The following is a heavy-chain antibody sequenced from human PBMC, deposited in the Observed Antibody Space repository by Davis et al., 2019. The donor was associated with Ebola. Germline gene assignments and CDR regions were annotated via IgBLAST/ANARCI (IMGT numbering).Heavy chain of an antibody. J-gene: IGHJ4*02. CDR1: GFIFSSYV. CDR2: LGTSADT. CDR3: AKDRWEYGSGSYDY. D-gene: IGHD3-10*01. Sequence: GESLKISCAASGFIFSSYVMSWVRQAPGKGLEWVSTLGTSADTYYADSVKGRFTISRDNSKNTLYLQMNGLRPEDSAVYYCAKDRWEYGSGSYDYWGQGTLVTVSS. V-gene: IGHV3-23*01.